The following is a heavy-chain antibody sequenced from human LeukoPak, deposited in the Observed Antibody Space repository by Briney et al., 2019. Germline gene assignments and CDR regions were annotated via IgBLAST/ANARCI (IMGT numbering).Heavy chain of an antibody. J-gene: IGHJ4*02. V-gene: IGHV1-69*13. CDR1: GYTFTSYD. CDR2: IIPVFGTA. CDR3: ARDGYSSSSFTPFDY. D-gene: IGHD6-6*01. Sequence: SVKVSCKASGYTFTSYDINWVRQATGQGLEWMGGIIPVFGTANYAQKFQGRVTITADEPTSTAYMELSSLRSEDTAVYYCARDGYSSSSFTPFDYWGQGTLVTVSS.